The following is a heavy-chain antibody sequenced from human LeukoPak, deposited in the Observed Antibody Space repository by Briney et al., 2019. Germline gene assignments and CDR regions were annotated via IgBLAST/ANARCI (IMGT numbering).Heavy chain of an antibody. CDR1: GGSISSYY. CDR2: IYYSGST. J-gene: IGHJ4*02. V-gene: IGHV4-59*01. D-gene: IGHD4-17*01. CDR3: ARDRGDSTPLDY. Sequence: PAETLSLTCTVSGGSISSYYWSWIRQPPGKGLEWIAYIYYSGSTNYNPSLKSRVNISVDTSKNQFSMKLRSVTAADTAVYYCARDRGDSTPLDYWGQGTLVTVSS.